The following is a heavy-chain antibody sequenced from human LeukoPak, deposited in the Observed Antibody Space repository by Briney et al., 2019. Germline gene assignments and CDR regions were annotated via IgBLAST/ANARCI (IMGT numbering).Heavy chain of an antibody. CDR3: ATRLRNHFDY. Sequence: GGSLRLSCAASGFTFSSYTMNWVRQAPGKGLEWVSTISDNAHGADTHYADSVKGRFTISRDDSQNTLYLQMNSLRAEDTAVYLCATRLRNHFDYWGQGTQVTVSS. CDR2: ISDNAHGADT. D-gene: IGHD5-12*01. CDR1: GFTFSSYT. J-gene: IGHJ4*02. V-gene: IGHV3-23*01.